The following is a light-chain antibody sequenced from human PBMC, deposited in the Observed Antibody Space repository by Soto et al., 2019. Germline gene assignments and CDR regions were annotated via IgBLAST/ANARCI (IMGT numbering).Light chain of an antibody. CDR2: WAS. V-gene: IGKV4-1*01. CDR3: QQYYNGPLT. Sequence: DIVMTQSPDSLAVSLGERSTINCKSTQSVLYSSNNKNYLAWYQQKPGQPPKLLIYWASTRECGVPDRFSGSGSETNFILTISSLQAEDVAVYYCQQYYNGPLTVGGGTKVDSK. CDR1: QSVLYSSNNKNY. J-gene: IGKJ4*01.